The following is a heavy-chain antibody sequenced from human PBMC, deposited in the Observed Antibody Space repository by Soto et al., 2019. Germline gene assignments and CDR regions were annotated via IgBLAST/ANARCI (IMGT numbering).Heavy chain of an antibody. D-gene: IGHD3-10*01. V-gene: IGHV4-34*01. J-gene: IGHJ4*02. CDR2: INHSGST. CDR3: ARKTGEQRSFLYRIPTFFDY. CDR1: GGSFSGYY. Sequence: PSETLSLTCAVYGGSFSGYYWSWIRQPPGKGLEWIGEINHSGSTNFNPSLKSRVTISVDTSKNQFSLKLSSVTAADTAVYYCARKTGEQRSFLYRIPTFFDYWGQGTLVTVSS.